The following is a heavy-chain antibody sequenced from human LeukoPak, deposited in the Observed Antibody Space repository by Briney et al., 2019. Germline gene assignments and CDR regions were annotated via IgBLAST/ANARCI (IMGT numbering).Heavy chain of an antibody. CDR3: ARDAYSSRATTLDF. CDR1: GVLFSSYA. J-gene: IGHJ4*02. CDR2: ISYDGSNK. D-gene: IGHD6-13*01. V-gene: IGHV3-30-3*01. Sequence: PGRSLRLSCAASGVLFSSYAMHWVRQAPGQGLEWVGMISYDGSNKYYSDSVKGRFTFSRDNSKNTVYVQMNSLSGEDTAVYYCARDAYSSRATTLDFWGQGTLVTVSS.